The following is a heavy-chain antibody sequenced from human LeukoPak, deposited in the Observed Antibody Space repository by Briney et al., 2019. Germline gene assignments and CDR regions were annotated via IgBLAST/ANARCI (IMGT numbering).Heavy chain of an antibody. Sequence: SETLSLTCAVYGGSFSGYHWSWIRQPPGKGLEWIGEINHSGSTNYNPSLKSRVTISVDTSKNQFSLKLSSVTAADTAVYYCARDQVVRGVTSNYYYYYMDVWGKGTTVTISS. CDR3: ARDQVVRGVTSNYYYYYMDV. J-gene: IGHJ6*03. D-gene: IGHD3-10*01. CDR2: INHSGST. CDR1: GGSFSGYH. V-gene: IGHV4-34*01.